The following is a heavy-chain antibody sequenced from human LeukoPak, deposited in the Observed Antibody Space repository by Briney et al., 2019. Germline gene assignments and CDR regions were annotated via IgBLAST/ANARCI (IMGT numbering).Heavy chain of an antibody. CDR2: IHDTGST. J-gene: IGHJ4*02. CDR1: GGSISRSNW. Sequence: PSGTLSLTCTVSGGSISRSNWWSWVRQPPGMGLEWIGEIHDTGSTNYNPPLKSRVTMSLDKSKNQFSLNLNSVTAADTAVYYCATYYDILSGYTFDYWGQGTLVAVSS. CDR3: ATYYDILSGYTFDY. D-gene: IGHD3-9*01. V-gene: IGHV4-4*02.